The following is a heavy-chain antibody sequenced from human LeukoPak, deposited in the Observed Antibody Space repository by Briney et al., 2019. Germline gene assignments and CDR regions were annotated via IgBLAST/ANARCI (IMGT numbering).Heavy chain of an antibody. CDR3: AREPTRAAAGTINLD. CDR1: GGSFSGYY. CDR2: INHSGST. Sequence: SETLSLTCAVYGGSFSGYYWSWIRQPPGKGLEWIGEINHSGSTNYNPSLKSRVTISVDTSKNQFSLKLRSVTAADTAVYYCAREPTRAAAGTINLDWGQGTLVTVSS. V-gene: IGHV4-34*01. D-gene: IGHD6-13*01. J-gene: IGHJ4*02.